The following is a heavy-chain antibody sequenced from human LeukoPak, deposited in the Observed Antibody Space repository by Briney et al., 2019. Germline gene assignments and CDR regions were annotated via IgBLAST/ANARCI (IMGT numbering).Heavy chain of an antibody. V-gene: IGHV4-4*07. Sequence: SETLSLTCTVFGVSISSYYWGWIRQPAGKGLEWIGRIYTSGSTKYNPSLKSRVTMSIDMSKNQFSLKLTSVTAADTAVYYCARDRSLGELTTESPSFDYWGQGTLVTVSS. CDR3: ARDRSLGELTTESPSFDY. D-gene: IGHD3-16*01. CDR2: IYTSGST. CDR1: GVSISSYY. J-gene: IGHJ4*02.